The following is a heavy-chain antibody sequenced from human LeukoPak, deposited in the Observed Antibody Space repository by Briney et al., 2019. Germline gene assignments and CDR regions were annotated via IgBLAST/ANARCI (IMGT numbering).Heavy chain of an antibody. CDR3: ARDRYSSSWYGFDY. J-gene: IGHJ4*02. D-gene: IGHD6-13*01. CDR2: VTGHTASI. V-gene: IGHV3-23*01. CDR1: GFTFSSYA. Sequence: GGSLRLSCAASGFTFSSYAMSWVRQAPGKGLEWVSTVTGHTASIYYAESVKGRFAISRDNSKNTLYLQMNSLRAEDTAVYYCARDRYSSSWYGFDYWGQGTLVTVSS.